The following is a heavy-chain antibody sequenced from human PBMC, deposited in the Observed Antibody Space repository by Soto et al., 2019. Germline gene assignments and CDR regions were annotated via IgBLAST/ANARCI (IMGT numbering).Heavy chain of an antibody. CDR1: GGSFSGYY. Sequence: TSETLSLTCAVYGGSFSGYYWSWIRQPPGKGLEWIGEINHSGSTNYNPSLKSRVTISVDTPKNQFSLKLSSVTAADTAVYYCARGRATVTRGGYYFDYWGQGTLVTVSS. D-gene: IGHD4-4*01. J-gene: IGHJ4*02. CDR2: INHSGST. CDR3: ARGRATVTRGGYYFDY. V-gene: IGHV4-34*01.